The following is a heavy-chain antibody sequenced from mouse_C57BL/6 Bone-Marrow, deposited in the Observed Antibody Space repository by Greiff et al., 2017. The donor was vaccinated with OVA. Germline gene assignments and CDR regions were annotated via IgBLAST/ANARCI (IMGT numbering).Heavy chain of an antibody. Sequence: EVKVEESGGGLVKPGGSLKISCAASGFTFSDYGMHWVRQAPEKGLEWVAYLSSGSSTIYSADTVKGRFTISRDNAKNTLFLQMTSLRSEDTAMYYCARYSKRGAMDYWGQGTSVTVSS. CDR1: GFTFSDYG. J-gene: IGHJ4*01. CDR3: ARYSKRGAMDY. CDR2: LSSGSSTI. V-gene: IGHV5-17*01. D-gene: IGHD2-5*01.